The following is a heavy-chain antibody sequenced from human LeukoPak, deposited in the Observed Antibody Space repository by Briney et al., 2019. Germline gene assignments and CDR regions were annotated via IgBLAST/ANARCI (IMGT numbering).Heavy chain of an antibody. CDR1: GGSFIGYY. D-gene: IGHD6-13*01. CDR3: ARGIAGSSSWDAFDY. Sequence: PSETLSLTCAVYGGSFIGYYWSWIRQPPGKGLEWIGEINHSGSTNYNPSLKSRVTISVDTSKNQFSLKLSSVTAADTAVSYCARGIAGSSSWDAFDYWGQVTLVTVSS. J-gene: IGHJ4*02. CDR2: INHSGST. V-gene: IGHV4-34*01.